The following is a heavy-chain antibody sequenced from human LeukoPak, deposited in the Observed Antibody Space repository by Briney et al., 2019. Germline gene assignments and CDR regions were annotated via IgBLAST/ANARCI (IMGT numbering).Heavy chain of an antibody. V-gene: IGHV7-4-1*02. D-gene: IGHD2-2*01. CDR3: ARSPTGYCSSTSCRYNWFDP. CDR2: INTNTGNP. Sequence: ASVKVSCKASGYTFTSYAMNWVRQAPGQGLEWMGWINTNTGNPTYAQGFTGRFVFSLDTSVSTAYLQISSLKAEDTAVYYCARSPTGYCSSTSCRYNWFDPWGQGTLVTVSS. CDR1: GYTFTSYA. J-gene: IGHJ5*02.